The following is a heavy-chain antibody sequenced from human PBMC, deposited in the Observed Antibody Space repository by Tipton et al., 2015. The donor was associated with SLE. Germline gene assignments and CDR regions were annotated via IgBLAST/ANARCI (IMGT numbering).Heavy chain of an antibody. J-gene: IGHJ6*03. Sequence: TLSLTCTVSGGSISSYYWSWIRQPPGKGLEWIGYIYYSGSTNYNPSLKSRVTISVDTSKNQFSLKLSSVTAADTAVYYCARGSLSWGTYYYYYMDVWGKGTTVTVSS. CDR2: IYYSGST. CDR1: GGSISSYY. V-gene: IGHV4-59*01. D-gene: IGHD7-27*01. CDR3: ARGSLSWGTYYYYYMDV.